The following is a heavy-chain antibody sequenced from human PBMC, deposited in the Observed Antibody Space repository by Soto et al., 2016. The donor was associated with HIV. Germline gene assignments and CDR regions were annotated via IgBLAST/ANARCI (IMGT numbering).Heavy chain of an antibody. CDR1: GFTFSTYA. J-gene: IGHJ3*02. V-gene: IGHV3-64*01. CDR2: ISDNGGKT. CDR3: ARAFGLGSTFDI. D-gene: IGHD3-16*01. Sequence: EVQLVESGGGLVQPGGSLRLSCAASGFTFSTYAMHWVRQAPGKGLEYVSAISDNGGKTYYASSVKGRFTVSRDNSKNTLFLQMGSLRAEDMAVYYCARAFGLGSTFDIVGPRGKWSPSLQ.